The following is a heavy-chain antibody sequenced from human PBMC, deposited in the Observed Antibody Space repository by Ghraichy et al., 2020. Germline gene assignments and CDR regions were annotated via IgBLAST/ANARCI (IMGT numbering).Heavy chain of an antibody. CDR3: ARGGTPAYKYYFGLDV. Sequence: SQTLSLTCTVSGYSINSGYFWGWIRQSPGRGLQWIGSISHRGSAYYSLSLGYRVTISRDTSKNQFSLQLSSVTAADTAVYYCARGGTPAYKYYFGLDVWGQGITVTVS. D-gene: IGHD5-24*01. J-gene: IGHJ6*02. CDR1: GYSINSGYF. V-gene: IGHV4-38-2*02. CDR2: ISHRGSA.